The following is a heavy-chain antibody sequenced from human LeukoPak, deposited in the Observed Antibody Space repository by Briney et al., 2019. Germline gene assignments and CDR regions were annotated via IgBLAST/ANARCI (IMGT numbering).Heavy chain of an antibody. CDR2: ISHSGST. Sequence: SETLSLTCTVSGGSISNYYWSWIRQPPGKGLQWIGYISHSGSTNYNSSLKSRVTISVDTSKNQFSLKLRSVTAADTAVYYCARFGSDTYSYKYYFDYWGQGALVTVSS. CDR3: ARFGSDTYSYKYYFDY. D-gene: IGHD3-16*02. V-gene: IGHV4-59*08. CDR1: GGSISNYY. J-gene: IGHJ4*02.